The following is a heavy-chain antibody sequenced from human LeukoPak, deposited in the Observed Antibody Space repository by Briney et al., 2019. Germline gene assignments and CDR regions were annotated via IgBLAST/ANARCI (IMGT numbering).Heavy chain of an antibody. D-gene: IGHD3-3*01. CDR3: AKDQYYDFWSGYSSFDY. Sequence: PGGSLRLSCAASGFTFTNYAMNWVRQAPGKGLEWLSAISSSGGTTCYADSVKGRFTISRDNSRNTLYLQMNSLRAEDTAVYYCAKDQYYDFWSGYSSFDYWGQGTLVTVSS. CDR2: ISSSGGTT. V-gene: IGHV3-23*01. J-gene: IGHJ4*02. CDR1: GFTFTNYA.